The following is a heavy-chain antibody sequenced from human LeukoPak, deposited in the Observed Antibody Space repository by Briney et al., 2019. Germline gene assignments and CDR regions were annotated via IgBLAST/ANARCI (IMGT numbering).Heavy chain of an antibody. D-gene: IGHD3-22*01. J-gene: IGHJ4*02. V-gene: IGHV4-4*07. CDR1: GGSISSYY. CDR2: INTSGST. Sequence: SDTLSLTCTVSGGSISSYYWTWIRQPAGKGLEWIGRINTSGSTNYNPSLNSRVNMSVDTSKNQFSLKLSSVTAADTAVYYCARVPYNYYDSSGSNTLDYWGQGTLVTVSS. CDR3: ARVPYNYYDSSGSNTLDY.